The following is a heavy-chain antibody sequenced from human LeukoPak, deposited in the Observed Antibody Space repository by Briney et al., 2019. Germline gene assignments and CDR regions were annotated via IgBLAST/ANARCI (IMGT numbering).Heavy chain of an antibody. Sequence: PGGSLRLSCAASGLTVSNNYMKWVRQAPGKGLERVSLIYSGGSTYYADSVKGRFTISRDNPKDTVYPQMNNLRAEDTAVYYCARDRHCSGGSCSGLWGQGTLVTVSP. CDR3: ARDRHCSGGSCSGL. J-gene: IGHJ4*02. V-gene: IGHV3-53*01. CDR1: GLTVSNNY. D-gene: IGHD2-15*01. CDR2: IYSGGST.